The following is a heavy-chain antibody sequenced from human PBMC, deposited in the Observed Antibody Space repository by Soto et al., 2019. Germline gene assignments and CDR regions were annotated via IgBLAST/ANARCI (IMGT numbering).Heavy chain of an antibody. J-gene: IGHJ6*02. CDR3: VRENYYYGMDV. CDR2: INNAGTT. V-gene: IGHV3-66*01. CDR1: GFDASVNF. Sequence: DVQLVESGGTLVQPGGSLKLSCAASGFDASVNFMTWVRQAPGKGLEWVSSINNAGTTFYADSVKGRFTISRDDSKNTLFLQINSLRVEDTAMYYCVRENYYYGMDVWGQGTAVTVSS.